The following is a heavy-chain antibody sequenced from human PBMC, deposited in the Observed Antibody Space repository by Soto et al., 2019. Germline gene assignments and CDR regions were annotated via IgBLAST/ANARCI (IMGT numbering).Heavy chain of an antibody. CDR3: ARDRVTMVRGVIIMDLGPNYMDV. CDR2: ISAYNGNT. D-gene: IGHD3-10*01. V-gene: IGHV1-18*01. CDR1: GYTFTRYG. Sequence: GAAAMVSCKASGYTFTRYGISWVRQAPGQGPECIAWISAYNGNTNYAQKLQGRVTMTTDTSTSTAYMELRSLRSDDTAVYYCARDRVTMVRGVIIMDLGPNYMDVWGKGTTVTVSS. J-gene: IGHJ6*03.